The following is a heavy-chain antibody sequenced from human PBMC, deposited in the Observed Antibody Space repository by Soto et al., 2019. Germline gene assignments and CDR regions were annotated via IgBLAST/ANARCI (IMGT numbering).Heavy chain of an antibody. J-gene: IGHJ5*02. V-gene: IGHV4-59*01. D-gene: IGHD4-17*01. CDR3: AILPWADSASIFDP. Sequence: SETLFLTCTVSGGSISSYYWSWIRQPPGKGLEWIGYIYYSGTTNYNPSLKSRVTISVDTSKNQFSLKLSSVTAADTAVYYCAILPWADSASIFDPWGQGTLLTLS. CDR2: IYYSGTT. CDR1: GGSISSYY.